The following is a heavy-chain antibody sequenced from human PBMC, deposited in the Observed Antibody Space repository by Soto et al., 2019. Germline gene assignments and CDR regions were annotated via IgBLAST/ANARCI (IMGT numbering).Heavy chain of an antibody. J-gene: IGHJ4*02. Sequence: AAVKVSYKETGYTFTIYYMHWVRQAPGQGLEGMGIINPSGGSTSYAQKFQGRVTMTRDTSTNTVYMELSSLRSEDTAVYYCASGIVGFYGFDYWGQGTSVTVSS. CDR2: INPSGGST. V-gene: IGHV1-46*01. D-gene: IGHD1-26*01. CDR3: ASGIVGFYGFDY. CDR1: GYTFTIYY.